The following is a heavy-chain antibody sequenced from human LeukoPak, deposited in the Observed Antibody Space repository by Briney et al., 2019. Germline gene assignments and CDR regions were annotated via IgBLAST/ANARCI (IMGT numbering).Heavy chain of an antibody. CDR1: GYSFTSYW. CDR2: IYPGDSDT. CDR3: ARRGYCSGGSCYLLDY. D-gene: IGHD2-15*01. J-gene: IGHJ4*02. Sequence: GESLKISCKGSGYSFTSYWIGWVRQMPGKGLEWMGIIYPGDSDTRYSPSFQGQVTISADKSISTAYLQWSGLKASDTAMYYCARRGYCSGGSCYLLDYWGQGTLVTVS. V-gene: IGHV5-51*01.